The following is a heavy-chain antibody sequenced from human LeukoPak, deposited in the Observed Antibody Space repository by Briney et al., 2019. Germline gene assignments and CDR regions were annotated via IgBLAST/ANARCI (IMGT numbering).Heavy chain of an antibody. J-gene: IGHJ4*02. Sequence: ASVKVSCKASGYTFTGQDMHWVRQAPGQGFEWMGWISPNTGATNYAQKFQGRVTMTRDTTINTAYMELTSLTSDDTAVYYCASYPRYSSSPPFDYWGQGTMVTVSP. CDR2: ISPNTGAT. CDR1: GYTFTGQD. V-gene: IGHV1-2*02. CDR3: ASYPRYSSSPPFDY. D-gene: IGHD6-6*01.